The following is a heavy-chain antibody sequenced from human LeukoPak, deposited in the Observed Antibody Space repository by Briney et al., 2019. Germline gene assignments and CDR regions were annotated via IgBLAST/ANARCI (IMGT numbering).Heavy chain of an antibody. CDR1: GYTFSIYT. CDR2: FTASGGNT. V-gene: IGHV3-23*01. D-gene: IGHD3-22*01. Sequence: GGSLRLSCAASGYTFSIYTMSWVRQAPGKGLEGVSVFTASGGNTYYADSVKGRFTISRDNSKNTLDLQMNRVTAQDPAVYYCAKSQGSGYYNYFDYWGQGTLVTVSS. CDR3: AKSQGSGYYNYFDY. J-gene: IGHJ4*02.